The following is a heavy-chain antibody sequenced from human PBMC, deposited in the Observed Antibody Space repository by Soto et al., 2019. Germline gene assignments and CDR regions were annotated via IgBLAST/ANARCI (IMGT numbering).Heavy chain of an antibody. CDR1: GFTLSSDS. CDR2: ISGSGGTI. J-gene: IGHJ4*02. CDR3: ARETGLRSSGWSYYFDF. D-gene: IGHD6-19*01. V-gene: IGHV3-48*02. Sequence: EVQLVESGGGLVQPGGSLRLSCAASGFTLSSDSMHCVRQAPGKGLEWVSYISGSGGTIYYADSVKGRFTISRDNAKNSLSVQMNSLRDEDSAVYFCARETGLRSSGWSYYFDFWGQGTRVTVSS.